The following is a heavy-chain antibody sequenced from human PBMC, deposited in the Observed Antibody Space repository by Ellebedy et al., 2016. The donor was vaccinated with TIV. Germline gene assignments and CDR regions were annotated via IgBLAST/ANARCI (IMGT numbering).Heavy chain of an antibody. CDR1: GFTFSRYA. J-gene: IGHJ4*02. CDR2: IVGGGGGI. V-gene: IGHV3-23*01. D-gene: IGHD5-18*01. CDR3: AKDRTPGDGYWVFDQ. Sequence: GESLKISCAASGFTFSRYAMTWVRQAPGKGLEWVSGIVGGGGGIFYADSVKGRFTISRDNSKSTVALQMNSLRAEDTAVYYCAKDRTPGDGYWVFDQWGQGALVTVSS.